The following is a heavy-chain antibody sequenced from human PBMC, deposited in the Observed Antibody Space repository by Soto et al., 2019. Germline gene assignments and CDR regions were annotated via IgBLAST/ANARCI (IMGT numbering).Heavy chain of an antibody. J-gene: IGHJ4*02. V-gene: IGHV3-30*18. Sequence: GGSLRLSCAASGFTFSSYGMHWVRQAPGKGLEWVAVISYDGSNKYYADSVKGRFTISRDNSKNTLYLQMNSLRAEDTAVYYCVKDGRRWLQRYYFDYWGQGTLVTVSS. CDR3: VKDGRRWLQRYYFDY. CDR2: ISYDGSNK. D-gene: IGHD5-12*01. CDR1: GFTFSSYG.